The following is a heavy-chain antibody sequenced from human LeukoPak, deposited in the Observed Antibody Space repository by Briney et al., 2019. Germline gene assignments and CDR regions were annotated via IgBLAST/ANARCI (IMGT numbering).Heavy chain of an antibody. CDR1: GCSLSTSGVG. Sequence: SGPTLVNPTQTLTLTCTYSGCSLSTSGVGVGWIRRPPGKALEWLALVYWDDDKRYRPSLKSRLTITKDTSKNQVVLTMTNMDPVDTATYYCAHRRRLVRAGYFDYWGQGTLVTVSS. D-gene: IGHD3-10*01. CDR3: AHRRRLVRAGYFDY. J-gene: IGHJ4*02. V-gene: IGHV2-5*02. CDR2: VYWDDDK.